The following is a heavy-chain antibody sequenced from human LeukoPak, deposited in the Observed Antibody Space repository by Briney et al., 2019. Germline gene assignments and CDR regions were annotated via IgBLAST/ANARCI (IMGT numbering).Heavy chain of an antibody. CDR2: IRFDGSIE. J-gene: IGHJ1*01. CDR3: ARTKGGIGWFGELLGHH. CDR1: GFSFSNYG. V-gene: IGHV3-30*02. D-gene: IGHD3-10*01. Sequence: GGSLRLSCAASGFSFSNYGMHWVRQAPGKGLEWVAFIRFDGSIEYYADSVKGRFTISRDNSKNTLNLQMNRLRPEDTALYYCARTKGGIGWFGELLGHHWGQGTLVTVSS.